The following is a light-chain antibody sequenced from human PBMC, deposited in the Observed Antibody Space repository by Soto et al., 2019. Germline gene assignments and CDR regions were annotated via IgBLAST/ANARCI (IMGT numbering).Light chain of an antibody. Sequence: QSVLTQPASGSGSPGQSITISCTGNSSDFGGYNYVSWYQQHPGKAPKLMIYDVSNRPSGVSNRFSGSKSGNTASLTISGLQAEDEADYYCSSYTSSSTLYVFGTGTKVTVL. CDR1: SSDFGGYNY. CDR2: DVS. V-gene: IGLV2-14*01. CDR3: SSYTSSSTLYV. J-gene: IGLJ1*01.